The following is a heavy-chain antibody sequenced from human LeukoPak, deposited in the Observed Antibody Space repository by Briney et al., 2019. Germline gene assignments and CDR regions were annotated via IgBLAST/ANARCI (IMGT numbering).Heavy chain of an antibody. Sequence: SVKVSCKASGGTFSSYAISWVRQAPGQGLEWMGGIIPIFGTANYAQKFQGRVTITTDESTSTAYMELSSLRSEDTAVYNCARGYYYDSSGYFAYWGQGTLVTVSS. J-gene: IGHJ4*02. CDR2: IIPIFGTA. D-gene: IGHD3-22*01. CDR1: GGTFSSYA. CDR3: ARGYYYDSSGYFAY. V-gene: IGHV1-69*05.